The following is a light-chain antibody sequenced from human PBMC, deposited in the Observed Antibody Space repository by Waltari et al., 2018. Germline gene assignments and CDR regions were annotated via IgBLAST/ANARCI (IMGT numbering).Light chain of an antibody. J-gene: IGLJ1*01. CDR3: CSYAGLGIYV. CDR1: SSDVGNYNL. CDR2: EVT. V-gene: IGLV2-23*02. Sequence: QSGLTQPASVSGSPGQSITISCTGASSDVGNYNLVSWYQQYPGKAPKLMVYEVTERTSGVSDRFSVSKSGNTASLTIVGLQSEDEADYYCCSYAGLGIYVFGTGTKVTVL.